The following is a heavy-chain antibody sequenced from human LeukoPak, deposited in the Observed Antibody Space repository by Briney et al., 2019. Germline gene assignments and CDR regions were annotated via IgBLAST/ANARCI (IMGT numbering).Heavy chain of an antibody. V-gene: IGHV4-39*01. J-gene: IGHJ5*02. D-gene: IGHD3-10*02. Sequence: SETLSLTCTVSGGSISSSSHYWGWIHQPPGKGLEWIGSIYYSGTTAYNPSLKSRVTISVDTSKNRFSLKLSSVTAADTAVYYCVRWQSGSMFHPPWGQGTLVTVSS. CDR2: IYYSGTT. CDR1: GGSISSSSHY. CDR3: VRWQSGSMFHPP.